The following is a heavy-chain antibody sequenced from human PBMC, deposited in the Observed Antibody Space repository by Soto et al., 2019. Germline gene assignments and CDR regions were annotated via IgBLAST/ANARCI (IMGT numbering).Heavy chain of an antibody. CDR3: ARRGRQNWFDP. V-gene: IGHV4-39*01. CDR2: IYYSGST. D-gene: IGHD3-16*01. CDR1: GGSISSSSYY. Sequence: QLQLQESGPGLVKPSETLSLTCTVSGGSISSSSYYWGWIRQPPGKGLEWIGSIYYSGSTYYNPSLKCRVTISVDTSKNQFSLKLSSVTAADTAVYYCARRGRQNWFDPWGQGTLVTVSS. J-gene: IGHJ5*02.